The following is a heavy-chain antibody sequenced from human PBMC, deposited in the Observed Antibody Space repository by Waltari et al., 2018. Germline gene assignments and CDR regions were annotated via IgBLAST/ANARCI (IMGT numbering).Heavy chain of an antibody. J-gene: IGHJ6*02. D-gene: IGHD2-2*01. CDR1: GYIFTNYW. CDR2: IYPGDSDT. Sequence: EVQLVQSGAEVKKPGESLKISCEGSGYIFTNYWIGWVRQMPGKGLEWMGIIYPGDSDTRYSPSFQGQVTISADKSISTAYLQWSSLKASDTAMYYCARLSYCGSNTCYYYYGMDVWGQGTTVTVSS. CDR3: ARLSYCGSNTCYYYYGMDV. V-gene: IGHV5-51*01.